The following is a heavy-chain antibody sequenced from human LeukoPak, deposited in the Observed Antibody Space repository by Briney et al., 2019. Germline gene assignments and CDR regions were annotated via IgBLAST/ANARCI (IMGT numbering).Heavy chain of an antibody. CDR2: IYYSGST. V-gene: IGHV4-59*08. D-gene: IGHD6-6*01. J-gene: IGHJ6*03. CDR3: ARGGSSYYYYYYYMDV. CDR1: GGSISSHY. Sequence: SETLSLTCTVSGGSISSHYWSWIRQPPGKGLEWIGYIYYSGSTNYNPSLKSRVTISVDTSKNQFSLKLSSVTAADTAVYYCARGGSSYYYYYYYMDVWGKGTTVTVSS.